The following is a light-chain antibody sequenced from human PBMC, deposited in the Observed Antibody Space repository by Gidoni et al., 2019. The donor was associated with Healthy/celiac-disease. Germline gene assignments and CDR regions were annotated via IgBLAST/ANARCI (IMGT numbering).Light chain of an antibody. J-gene: IGKJ3*01. CDR1: QSVLYSSNNKNY. Sequence: DIVMTQSPDSLAVSLGERATINCKSSQSVLYSSNNKNYLAWYQQKPGQPPKLLIYWASTRESGVPDRFSGSGSGTDFTRTISSLQDEDVAVYHCQQYYSTPVFGPGTKVDIK. CDR3: QQYYSTPV. CDR2: WAS. V-gene: IGKV4-1*01.